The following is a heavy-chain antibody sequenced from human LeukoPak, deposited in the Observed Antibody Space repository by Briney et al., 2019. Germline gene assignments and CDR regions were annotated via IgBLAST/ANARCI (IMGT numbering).Heavy chain of an antibody. CDR3: ARARYFYGSGSYYFNWFDP. V-gene: IGHV4-39*01. J-gene: IGHJ5*02. D-gene: IGHD3-10*01. CDR2: IYYSVGT. Sequence: SETLSLTCTVSGGSITSSSYSWGWIRQSPGKGLEWIGTIYYSVGTYYKPSLKSRVTISVDTSKNQFSLNLRSATAADTAVYFCARARYFYGSGSYYFNWFDPWGQGTLVTVS. CDR1: GGSITSSSYS.